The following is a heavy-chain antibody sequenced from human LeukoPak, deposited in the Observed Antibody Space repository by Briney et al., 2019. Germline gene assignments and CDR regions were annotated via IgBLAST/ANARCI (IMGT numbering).Heavy chain of an antibody. CDR2: ISYDGSNK. CDR1: GFTFSSYG. D-gene: IGHD3-22*01. J-gene: IGHJ3*02. CDR3: AKDNARGSPMIVVADDAFDI. Sequence: GRSLRLSCAASGFTFSSYGMHWVRQAPGKGLEWVAVISYDGSNKYYADSVKGRFTISRDNSKNTLYLQMNSLRAEDTAVYYCAKDNARGSPMIVVADDAFDIWGQGTMVTVSS. V-gene: IGHV3-30*18.